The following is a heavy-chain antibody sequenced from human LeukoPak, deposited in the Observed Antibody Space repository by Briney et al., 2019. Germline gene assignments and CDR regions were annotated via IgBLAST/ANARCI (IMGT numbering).Heavy chain of an antibody. D-gene: IGHD6-19*01. CDR2: INHSGST. J-gene: IGHJ4*02. CDR3: ARDLEDSSGXXRWDY. CDR1: GGSFSGYY. V-gene: IGHV4-34*01. Sequence: SETLSLTCAVYGGSFSGYYWSWIRQPPGKGLEWIGEINHSGSTNYNPSLKSRVTISVDTSKNQFSLKLSSVTAADTAVYYCARDLEDSSGXXRWDYWGQGTLVTVSS.